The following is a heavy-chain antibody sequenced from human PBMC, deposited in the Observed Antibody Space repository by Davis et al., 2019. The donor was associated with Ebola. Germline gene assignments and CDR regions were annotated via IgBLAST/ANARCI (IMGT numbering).Heavy chain of an antibody. J-gene: IGHJ5*02. D-gene: IGHD6-13*01. CDR3: ARDPLPHSSSWANNWFDP. CDR1: GGTFSSYA. V-gene: IGHV1-69*13. Sequence: SVKVSCKASGGTFSSYAISWVRQAPGQGLEWMGGIIPIFGTANYAQKFQGRVTITADESTSTAYMELSSLRSEDTAVYYCARDPLPHSSSWANNWFDPWGQGTLVTVSS. CDR2: IIPIFGTA.